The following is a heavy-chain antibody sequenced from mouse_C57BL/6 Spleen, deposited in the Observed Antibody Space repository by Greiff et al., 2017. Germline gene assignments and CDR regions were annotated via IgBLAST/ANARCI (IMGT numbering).Heavy chain of an antibody. CDR1: GFTFSSYA. V-gene: IGHV5-4*01. CDR3: ARVNGSSDGWFAY. D-gene: IGHD1-1*01. Sequence: EVQLVESGGGLVKPGGSLKLSCAASGFTFSSYAMSWVRQTPEKRLEWVATISDGGSYTYYPDNVKGRFTISRDNAKNNLYLQMSHLKSEDTAMYYCARVNGSSDGWFAYWGQGTLVTVSA. J-gene: IGHJ3*01. CDR2: ISDGGSYT.